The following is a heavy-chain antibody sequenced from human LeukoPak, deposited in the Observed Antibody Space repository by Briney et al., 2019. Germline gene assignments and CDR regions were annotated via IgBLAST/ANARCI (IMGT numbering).Heavy chain of an antibody. CDR1: GYIFTIYG. D-gene: IGHD3-16*01. J-gene: IGHJ4*02. CDR2: ISADNGDT. Sequence: EASVKVSCKASGYIFTIYGINWVRQAPGQGLEWMGWISADNGDTNYAQKFQGRVNMTTDTSTSTVYMELRSLRSDDTALYYCARGGTQTTTFGGYWGRGTMVTVSS. CDR3: ARGGTQTTTFGGY. V-gene: IGHV1-18*01.